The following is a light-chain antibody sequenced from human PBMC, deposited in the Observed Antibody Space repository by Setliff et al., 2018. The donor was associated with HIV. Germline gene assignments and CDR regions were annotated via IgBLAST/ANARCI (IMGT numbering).Light chain of an antibody. CDR2: DDS. J-gene: IGLJ3*02. CDR1: NIGRKS. V-gene: IGLV3-21*03. CDR3: QVWDSSSDHVV. Sequence: SYELTQPPSVSLAPGKTARITCGGNNIGRKSVHWYQQKPGQAPVLVVSDDSDRPSGIPERFSGSISGNTATRTISRVEAGDEADYYCQVWDSSSDHVVFGGGTKVTVL.